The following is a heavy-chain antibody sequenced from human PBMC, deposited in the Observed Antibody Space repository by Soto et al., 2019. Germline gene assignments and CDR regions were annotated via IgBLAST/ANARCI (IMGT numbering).Heavy chain of an antibody. V-gene: IGHV4-39*07. Sequence: SETLSLTCSVSGGSIRSDSYYWGWIRQSPEKGLEWIASISYSGSTYYNPTLKSRVTISVDRSKNQFSLKLSSVTAADTAVYYCARSQTTVTSYDYWGQGTLVTVSS. D-gene: IGHD4-17*01. J-gene: IGHJ4*02. CDR2: ISYSGST. CDR3: ARSQTTVTSYDY. CDR1: GGSIRSDSYY.